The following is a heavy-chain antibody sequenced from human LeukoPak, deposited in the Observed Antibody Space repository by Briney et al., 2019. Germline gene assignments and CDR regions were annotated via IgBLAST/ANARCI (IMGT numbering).Heavy chain of an antibody. J-gene: IGHJ4*02. D-gene: IGHD5-12*01. CDR1: GGSISGSSYY. V-gene: IGHV4-39*07. CDR2: IYYSGSA. Sequence: SETLSLTCTVSGGSISGSSYYWGWIRQPPGKGLEWVGNIYYSGSAYYNPSLKSRVSISVDTSKNQFSLKLSSVTAADTAVYYCARDRAASGHFDDWGQGTLVTVSS. CDR3: ARDRAASGHFDD.